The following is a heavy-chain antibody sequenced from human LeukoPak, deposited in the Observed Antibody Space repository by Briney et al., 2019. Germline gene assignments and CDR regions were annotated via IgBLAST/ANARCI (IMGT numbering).Heavy chain of an antibody. D-gene: IGHD6-19*01. V-gene: IGHV3-23*01. CDR3: AKDFVEQWLLQSYFQH. CDR1: GFTFSSYA. Sequence: GGSLRLSCAASGFTFSSYAMSWVRQAPGKGLEWVSAISGSGGSTYYADSVKGRFTISRDNSKNTLYLQMNSLRAEDTAVYYCAKDFVEQWLLQSYFQHWGQGTLVTVSS. J-gene: IGHJ1*01. CDR2: ISGSGGST.